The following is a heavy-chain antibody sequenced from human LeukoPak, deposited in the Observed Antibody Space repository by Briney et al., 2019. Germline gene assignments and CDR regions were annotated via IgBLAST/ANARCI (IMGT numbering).Heavy chain of an antibody. V-gene: IGHV3-30*18. CDR2: ISYDGSNK. CDR3: AKDFENLDGSAFDY. CDR1: GFTFSSYG. D-gene: IGHD5-24*01. J-gene: IGHJ4*02. Sequence: PGGSLRLSCAASGFTFSSYGMHWVRQAPGKGLEWVAVISYDGSNKYYADSVKGRFTISRDNSKNTLYLQMNSLRAEDTAVYYCAKDFENLDGSAFDYWGQGTLVTVSS.